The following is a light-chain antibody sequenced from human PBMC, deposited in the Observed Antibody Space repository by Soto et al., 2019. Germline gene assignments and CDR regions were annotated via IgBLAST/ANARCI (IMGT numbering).Light chain of an antibody. CDR3: QQSYSAPRT. J-gene: IGKJ1*01. CDR1: QSISTY. CDR2: AAT. Sequence: DIQMTQSPSSLSASVGDRVIITCRASQSISTYLNWYQQKPGKAPKLLIYAATSLQSGVPSRFSGSGSGTHFTLTISSLQPEDFATYYCQQSYSAPRTFGQGTKVEIE. V-gene: IGKV1-39*01.